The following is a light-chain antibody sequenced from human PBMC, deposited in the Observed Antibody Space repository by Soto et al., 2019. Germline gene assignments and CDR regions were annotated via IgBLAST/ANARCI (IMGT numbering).Light chain of an antibody. J-gene: IGLJ2*01. CDR3: SSFTSSNTVI. CDR1: NSDVGAFNS. V-gene: IGLV2-14*01. CDR2: QVT. Sequence: QSVLTQPASVSGSSGQSITISCTGTNSDVGAFNSVSWYQQHSGKAPILIISQVTNRPSGISDRFSGSKSANTASLTISGLQAEDAADYYCSSFTSSNTVIFGGGTKLTVL.